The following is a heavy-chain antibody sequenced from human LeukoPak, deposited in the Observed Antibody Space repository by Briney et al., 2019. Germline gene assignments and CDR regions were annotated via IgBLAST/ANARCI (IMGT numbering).Heavy chain of an antibody. Sequence: SETLSLTCTVSGGSISSSSYYWGRIRQPPRKGLGWIGRIYYSGSTYYNPSLKSRVTISVDTSKNQFSLELSSVTAADTAVYYCAGGDYVWGSYRWGQGTLVTVSS. D-gene: IGHD3-16*01. CDR1: GGSISSSSYY. J-gene: IGHJ4*02. V-gene: IGHV4-39*01. CDR3: AGGDYVWGSYR. CDR2: IYYSGST.